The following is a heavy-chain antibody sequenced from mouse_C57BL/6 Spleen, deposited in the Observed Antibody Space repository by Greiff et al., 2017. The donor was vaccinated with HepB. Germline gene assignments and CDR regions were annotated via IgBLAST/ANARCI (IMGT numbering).Heavy chain of an antibody. CDR1: GYTFTSYW. J-gene: IGHJ1*03. V-gene: IGHV1-69*01. D-gene: IGHD1-1*01. Sequence: QVQLQQSGAELVMPGASVKLSCKASGYTFTSYWMHWVKQRPGQGLEWIGEIDPSDSYTNYNQKFKGKSTLTVDKSSSTAYMQLSSLTSEDSAVYYCAKSFPYYYGSSYGYFDVWGTGTTVTVSS. CDR3: AKSFPYYYGSSYGYFDV. CDR2: IDPSDSYT.